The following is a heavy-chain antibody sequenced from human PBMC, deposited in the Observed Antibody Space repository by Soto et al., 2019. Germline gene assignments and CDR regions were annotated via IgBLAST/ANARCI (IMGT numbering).Heavy chain of an antibody. CDR3: STRAYDTNGYYRFDP. CDR2: INHSGRV. D-gene: IGHD3-22*01. V-gene: IGHV4-34*01. J-gene: IGHJ5*01. Sequence: SETLSLTCAVYGGSFSGHSWTWIRQSPGKGLEWIGDINHSGRVNYSPSLKSRVTISLDTSKNQFSLTLSAVTAADTAMYYCSTRAYDTNGYYRFDPWGQGTLVTVSS. CDR1: GGSFSGHS.